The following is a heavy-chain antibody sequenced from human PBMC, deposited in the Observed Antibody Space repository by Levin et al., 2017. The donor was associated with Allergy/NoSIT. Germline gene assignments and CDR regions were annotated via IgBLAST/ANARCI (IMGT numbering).Heavy chain of an antibody. Sequence: PGESLKISFTASGYTFTTNSIHWVRQAPGQRLEWMGWINGDNGDTKHSQKFQGRVTITRDRSAGTAYMELSSLRSEDTAVYYCARRAEGYCTTASCPTPFDHWGQGTLVTVSS. CDR1: GYTFTTNS. D-gene: IGHD2-2*01. J-gene: IGHJ4*02. CDR2: INGDNGDT. CDR3: ARRAEGYCTTASCPTPFDH. V-gene: IGHV1-3*01.